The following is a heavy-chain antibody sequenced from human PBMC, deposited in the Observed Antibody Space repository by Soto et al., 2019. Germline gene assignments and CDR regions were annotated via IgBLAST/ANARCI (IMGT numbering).Heavy chain of an antibody. CDR1: GFTFSSYA. V-gene: IGHV3-30-3*01. J-gene: IGHJ3*02. Sequence: QVQLVESGGGVVQPGRSLRLSCAASGFTFSSYAMHWVRQAPGKGLAWVAGISYDGSNKYYADSVKGRFTISRDNSKNTLYLQMNSLRAEDTAVYYCASLEGYTAMGGGGFDIWGQGTMVTVSS. CDR3: ASLEGYTAMGGGGFDI. D-gene: IGHD5-18*01. CDR2: ISYDGSNK.